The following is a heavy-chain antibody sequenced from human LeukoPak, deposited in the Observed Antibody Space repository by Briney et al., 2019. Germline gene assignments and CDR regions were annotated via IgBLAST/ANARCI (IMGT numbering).Heavy chain of an antibody. D-gene: IGHD3-22*01. J-gene: IGHJ4*02. CDR3: ARQSGYYYDSSGLPFDY. V-gene: IGHV4-39*01. CDR1: GGSISSSSYY. CDR2: IYYSGTT. Sequence: SETLSHTCTVSGGSISSSSYYWGWIRQPPGKGLEWIGSIYYSGTTYYNPSLKSRVTISIDTSKDQFSLKLSSVTAADTAVYYCARQSGYYYDSSGLPFDYWGQGTLVTVSS.